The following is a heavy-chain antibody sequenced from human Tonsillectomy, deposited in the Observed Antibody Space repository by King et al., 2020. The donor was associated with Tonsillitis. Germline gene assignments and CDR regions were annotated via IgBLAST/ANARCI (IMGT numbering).Heavy chain of an antibody. CDR1: GGSISNDN. Sequence: QLQESGPGLVKPSETLSLTCTVSGGSISNDNWNWIRQPVGRGLEWIGRIHASGSINYNPSLKSRVTMSADTSKNQFSLKLSSVTAADTAVYYCARDTYGLGTCCWFDPWGQGTLVTVS. CDR3: ARDTYGLGTCCWFDP. CDR2: IHASGSI. J-gene: IGHJ5*02. V-gene: IGHV4-4*07. D-gene: IGHD3-10*01.